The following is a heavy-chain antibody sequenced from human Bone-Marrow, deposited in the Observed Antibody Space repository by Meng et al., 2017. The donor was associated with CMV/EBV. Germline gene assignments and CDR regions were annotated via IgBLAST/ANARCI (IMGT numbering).Heavy chain of an antibody. J-gene: IGHJ6*02. CDR3: ARAPQGRIVVVPAATDGMDV. V-gene: IGHV3-48*03. D-gene: IGHD2-2*01. CDR2: ISSSGLTI. CDR1: GFTFDDYT. Sequence: GESLKISCAASGFTFDDYTMHWVRQAPGKGLEWVSYISSSGLTIYYADSVRGRFTISRDNAKNSLYLQMNSVRAEDTALYYCARAPQGRIVVVPAATDGMDVWGQGTTVTVSS.